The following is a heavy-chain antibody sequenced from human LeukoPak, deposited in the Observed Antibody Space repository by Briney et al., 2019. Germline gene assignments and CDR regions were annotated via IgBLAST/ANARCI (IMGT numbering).Heavy chain of an antibody. Sequence: GGSLRLSCAASGFTFSSYSMNWVRQAPGKGLEWVSSISSSSSYIYYADSVKGRFTISRDNAKNSLYLQMNSLRAEDTAVYYCARGSPYDYYGMDVWGQGTLVTVSS. V-gene: IGHV3-21*01. J-gene: IGHJ6*02. CDR2: ISSSSSYI. CDR1: GFTFSSYS. CDR3: ARGSPYDYYGMDV.